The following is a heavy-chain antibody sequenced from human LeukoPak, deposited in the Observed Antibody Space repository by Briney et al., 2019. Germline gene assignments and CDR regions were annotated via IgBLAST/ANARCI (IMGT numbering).Heavy chain of an antibody. CDR2: ISSSGSTI. J-gene: IGHJ5*02. CDR1: GFTFSHYN. Sequence: PGGSLRLSCAASGFTFSHYNMNGVRQAPGKGLEWVSYISSSGSTIYYADSVKGRFTISRDNAKNSLYLQMNSLRAEDTAVYYCASLYIPLMTWSGGWFDPWGQGTLVTVSS. CDR3: ASLYIPLMTWSGGWFDP. V-gene: IGHV3-48*03. D-gene: IGHD3-16*01.